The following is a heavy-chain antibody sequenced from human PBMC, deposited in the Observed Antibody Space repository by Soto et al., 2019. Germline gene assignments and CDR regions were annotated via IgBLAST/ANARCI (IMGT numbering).Heavy chain of an antibody. CDR2: ISGSGGST. J-gene: IGHJ4*02. D-gene: IGHD1-26*01. V-gene: IGHV3-23*01. CDR1: GFTFSSYA. CDR3: SRRGSGSYYDY. Sequence: EVQLLESGGGLVQPGGSLRLSCAASGFTFSSYAVRWVRQAPVKGLEWVSAISGSGGSTYYADSVKGRFTISSDNTKNTLYPPMNSLRAEDTAVYACSRRGSGSYYDYWGQGTLVTVSS.